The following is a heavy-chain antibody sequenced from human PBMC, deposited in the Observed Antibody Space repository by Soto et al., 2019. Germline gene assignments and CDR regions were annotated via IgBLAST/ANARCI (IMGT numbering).Heavy chain of an antibody. CDR1: GGSVSSYY. D-gene: IGHD3-10*01. Sequence: SETLSLTCTVSGGSVSSYYWSWIRQPAGKGLEWIGRIYTSGSTNYNPSLKSRVTMSVDTSKNQFSLKLSSVTAADTAVYYCARANFSTWFGGHYGMDVWGQGTTVTVSS. V-gene: IGHV4-4*07. CDR3: ARANFSTWFGGHYGMDV. J-gene: IGHJ6*02. CDR2: IYTSGST.